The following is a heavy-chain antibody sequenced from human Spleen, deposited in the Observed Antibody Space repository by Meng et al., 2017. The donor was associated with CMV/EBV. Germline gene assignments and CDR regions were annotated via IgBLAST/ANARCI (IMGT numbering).Heavy chain of an antibody. J-gene: IGHJ4*02. CDR2: INHSGST. CDR3: ARVGKFISSDY. Sequence: LTCAVYGGSFSGYSWGWIRQPPGKGLEWIGEINHSGSTNYNPSLKSRVTISVDTSKNQFSLKLSSVTAADTAVYYCARVGKFISSDYWGQGTLVTVSS. V-gene: IGHV4-34*01. CDR1: GGSFSGYS. D-gene: IGHD3-16*02.